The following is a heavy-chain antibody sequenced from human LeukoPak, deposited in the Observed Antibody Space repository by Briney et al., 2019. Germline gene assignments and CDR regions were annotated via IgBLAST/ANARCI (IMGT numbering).Heavy chain of an antibody. CDR1: GGSISSGGYY. CDR3: AGDSGGYSSWFDP. V-gene: IGHV4-61*09. J-gene: IGHJ5*02. CDR2: IYTSGTT. Sequence: SETLSLTCTVSGGSISSGGYYWTWIRQPAGKGLEWIGHIYTSGTTHYNPSLKSRVNMSVDTSKNQFSLKLSSVTAADTAVYYCAGDSGGYSSWFDPWGQGTLVTVSS. D-gene: IGHD3-22*01.